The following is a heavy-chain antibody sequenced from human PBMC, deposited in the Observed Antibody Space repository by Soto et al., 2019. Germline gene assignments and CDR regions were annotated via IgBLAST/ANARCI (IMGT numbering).Heavy chain of an antibody. V-gene: IGHV3-49*04. CDR1: GFTFGDYA. CDR2: IRSKAYGGIP. CDR3: GRSLLKGMDV. Sequence: PGGSLRLSCTTSGFTFGDYALNWVRQAPGKGLEWVGFIRSKAYGGIPEYGASVKGRFTISRDDSKSIAYLQMNSLKTEDTAVFYCGRSLLKGMDVWGPGATETVSS. J-gene: IGHJ6*02.